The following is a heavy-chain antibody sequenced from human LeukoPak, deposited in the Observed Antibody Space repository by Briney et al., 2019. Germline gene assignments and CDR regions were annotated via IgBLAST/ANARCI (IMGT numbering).Heavy chain of an antibody. V-gene: IGHV4-34*01. D-gene: IGHD6-6*01. CDR3: AKVYSSSSRDAFDV. CDR1: GGPFSGYY. Sequence: PSETLSLTCAVYGGPFSGYYWSWIRQPPGKGLEWIGEINYSGSTNYNASLESRVTISADTSKKQFTLNLSSVTAADTAVYYCAKVYSSSSRDAFDVWGPGTMVTASS. CDR2: INYSGST. J-gene: IGHJ3*01.